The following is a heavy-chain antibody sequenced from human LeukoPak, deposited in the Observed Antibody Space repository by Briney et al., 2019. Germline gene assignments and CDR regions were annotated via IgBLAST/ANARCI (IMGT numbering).Heavy chain of an antibody. CDR3: ARAPPYCGGDCSGILRY. V-gene: IGHV4-30-2*01. CDR2: IYHSGST. CDR1: GGSISSGGYY. D-gene: IGHD2-21*02. J-gene: IGHJ4*02. Sequence: SETLSLTCTVSGGSISSGGYYWSWIRQPPGKGLEWIGYIYHSGSTYYNPSLKSRVTISVDRSKNQFSLKLSSVTAADTAVYYCARAPPYCGGDCSGILRYWGQGTLVTVSS.